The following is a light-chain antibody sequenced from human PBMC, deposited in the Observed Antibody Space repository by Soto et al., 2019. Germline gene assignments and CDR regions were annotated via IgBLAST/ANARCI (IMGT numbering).Light chain of an antibody. V-gene: IGLV2-8*01. CDR1: SSDVGGYNY. Sequence: QSVLTQPPSAPGSPGQSVTISCAGTSSDVGGYNYVSWYQQYPGKVPKLMIYEVSERPSGVPDRFSGSKSGNTAFLTVSGLQAEDEADYYCLSYADTAYVFGTGTKVT. CDR3: LSYADTAYV. CDR2: EVS. J-gene: IGLJ1*01.